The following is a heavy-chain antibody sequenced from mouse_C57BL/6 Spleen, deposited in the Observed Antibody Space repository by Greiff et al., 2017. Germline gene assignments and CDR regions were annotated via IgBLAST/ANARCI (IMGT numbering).Heavy chain of an antibody. V-gene: IGHV1-80*01. Sequence: QVQLQQSGAELVKPGASVKISCKASGYAFSSYWMNWVKQRPGKGLEWIGQIYPGDGDTNYNGKFKGKATLTADKSSSTAYMQLSSLTSEDSAVYFCARGAYYSNYEVAYWGQGTLVTVSA. CDR3: ARGAYYSNYEVAY. CDR1: GYAFSSYW. D-gene: IGHD2-5*01. J-gene: IGHJ3*01. CDR2: IYPGDGDT.